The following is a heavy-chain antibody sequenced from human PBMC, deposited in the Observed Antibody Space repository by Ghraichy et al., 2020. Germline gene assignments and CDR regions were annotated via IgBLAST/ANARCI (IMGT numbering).Heavy chain of an antibody. CDR2: ITSSSTI. D-gene: IGHD1/OR15-1a*01. Sequence: GASLNISCAASGFTFSSYNMNWVRQAPGKGLEWVSYITSSSTIYYADSVKGRFTISRDNAKNSLYLQMNSLRDEDTAVYYCATSTGPTNKFDYWGQGTLVTVSS. CDR1: GFTFSSYN. J-gene: IGHJ4*02. V-gene: IGHV3-48*02. CDR3: ATSTGPTNKFDY.